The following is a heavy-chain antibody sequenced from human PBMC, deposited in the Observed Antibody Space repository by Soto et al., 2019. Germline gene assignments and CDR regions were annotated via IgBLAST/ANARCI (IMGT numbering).Heavy chain of an antibody. J-gene: IGHJ5*02. CDR1: GFSFSNYA. Sequence: EVHLLVSGGGSVQPGGSLRLSCAASGFSFSNYAMSWVRQAPGTGLEWVSAIDSGGGSTYYAASVKGRFSISRDNSMITLYLQMNSLRAEDTAIYYCTKEHSNYPDNWFDPWGQGTLVTVSS. CDR3: TKEHSNYPDNWFDP. V-gene: IGHV3-23*01. CDR2: IDSGGGST. D-gene: IGHD4-4*01.